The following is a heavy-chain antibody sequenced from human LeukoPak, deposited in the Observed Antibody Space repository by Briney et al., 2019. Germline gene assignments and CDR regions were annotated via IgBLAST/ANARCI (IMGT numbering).Heavy chain of an antibody. Sequence: SETLSLTCTVSGGSISSSSYYWGWIRQPPGKGLEWIGSIYYSGSTYYNPSLKSRVTISVDTSKNQFSLKLSSVTAADTAVYYCARPRCSSTSCYDYYYYYMDVWGKGTTVTVSS. V-gene: IGHV4-39*01. CDR3: ARPRCSSTSCYDYYYYYMDV. CDR2: IYYSGST. CDR1: GGSISSSSYY. J-gene: IGHJ6*03. D-gene: IGHD2-2*01.